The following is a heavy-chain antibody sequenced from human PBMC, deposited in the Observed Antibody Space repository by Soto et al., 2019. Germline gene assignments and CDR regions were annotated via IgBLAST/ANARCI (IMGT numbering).Heavy chain of an antibody. CDR1: GGTFSSYA. Sequence: QVQLVQSGAEVKKPGSSVKVSCKASGGTFSSYAISWVRQAPGQGLDWMGGIIPIFGTANYAQKFQGRVTITADESTSTASMELGNLRSEDTAVEYCARRGSSWSLNHYFDYWGQGTLVTVSS. CDR2: IIPIFGTA. J-gene: IGHJ4*02. CDR3: ARRGSSWSLNHYFDY. V-gene: IGHV1-69*01. D-gene: IGHD6-13*01.